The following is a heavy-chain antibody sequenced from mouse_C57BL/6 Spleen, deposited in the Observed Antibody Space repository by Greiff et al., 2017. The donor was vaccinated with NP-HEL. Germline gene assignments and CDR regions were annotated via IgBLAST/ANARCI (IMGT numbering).Heavy chain of an antibody. CDR1: GYTFTSYW. Sequence: QVHVKQPGAELVKPGASVKLSCKASGYTFTSYWMHWVKQRPGQGLEWIGMIHPNSGSTNYNEKFKSKATLTVDKSSSTAYMQLSSLTSEDSAVYYCARYYYGSSYAMDYWGQGTSVTVSS. CDR3: ARYYYGSSYAMDY. J-gene: IGHJ4*01. V-gene: IGHV1-64*01. CDR2: IHPNSGST. D-gene: IGHD1-1*01.